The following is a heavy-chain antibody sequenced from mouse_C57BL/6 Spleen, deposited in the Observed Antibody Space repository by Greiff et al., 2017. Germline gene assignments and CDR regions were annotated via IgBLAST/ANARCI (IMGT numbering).Heavy chain of an antibody. D-gene: IGHD2-3*01. CDR3: ARAYDGRYFDV. CDR1: GYAFSSSW. Sequence: QVQLQQSGPELVKPGASVKISCKASGYAFSSSWMNWVKQRPGKGLEWIGRIYPGDGDTNYNGKFKGKATLTADKSSSTAYMQLSSLTSEDSAVYFCARAYDGRYFDVWGTGTTVTVSS. CDR2: IYPGDGDT. V-gene: IGHV1-82*01. J-gene: IGHJ1*03.